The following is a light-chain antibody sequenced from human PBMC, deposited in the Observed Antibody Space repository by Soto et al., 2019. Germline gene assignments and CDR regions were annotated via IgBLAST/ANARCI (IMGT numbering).Light chain of an antibody. CDR3: QQYGGVPYT. CDR2: GAS. V-gene: IGKV3-20*01. J-gene: IGKJ2*01. CDR1: ESISRDY. Sequence: EIVLTQSPGTLSLSPGQRATLSCRASESISRDYLAWYQQRLGQAPRLLIYGASSGATGIPDRFSGSGSGTDFTLTIIRLEPEDFAIYYCQQYGGVPYTFGQGTKLEIK.